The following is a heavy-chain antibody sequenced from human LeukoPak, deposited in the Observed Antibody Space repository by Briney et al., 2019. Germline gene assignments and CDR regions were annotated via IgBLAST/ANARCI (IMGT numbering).Heavy chain of an antibody. D-gene: IGHD3-22*01. CDR2: ISAYNGNT. CDR1: GYTFTSYG. CDR3: AGDLYYYDSSGYNYEGD. Sequence: ASVKVSCKASGYTFTSYGISWVRQAPGQGLEWMGWISAYNGNTNYAQKLQGRVTMTTDTSTSTAYMELRSLRSDDTALYYCAGDLYYYDSSGYNYEGDWGQGTLVTIS. J-gene: IGHJ4*02. V-gene: IGHV1-18*01.